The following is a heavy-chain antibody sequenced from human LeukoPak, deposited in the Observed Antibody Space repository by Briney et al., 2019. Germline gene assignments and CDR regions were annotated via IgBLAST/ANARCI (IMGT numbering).Heavy chain of an antibody. J-gene: IGHJ4*02. CDR3: ARDNSSWYRVSEYYFDY. V-gene: IGHV3-48*01. CDR2: ISSSSSTI. CDR1: GFTFSSYS. Sequence: PGGSLRLSCAASGFTFSSYSMNWVRQAPGKGLEWVSYISSSSSTIYYADSVKGRFTISRDNAKNSLYLQMNSLRAEDTAVYYCARDNSSWYRVSEYYFDYWGQGTLVTVSS. D-gene: IGHD6-13*01.